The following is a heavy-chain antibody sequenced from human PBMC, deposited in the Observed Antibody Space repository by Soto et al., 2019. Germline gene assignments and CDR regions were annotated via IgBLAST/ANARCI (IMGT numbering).Heavy chain of an antibody. CDR2: ISGSGSTI. Sequence: GGSLRLSCAASGFTFSSYAVSWVRQAPGKGPEWISSISGSGSTIYYADSVKGRFTISRDNSKNTLYLQMSGLRAEDTAVYYCAKVFYYYDSSGYYYFDYWGQGTLVTVSS. J-gene: IGHJ4*02. CDR1: GFTFSSYA. D-gene: IGHD3-22*01. V-gene: IGHV3-23*01. CDR3: AKVFYYYDSSGYYYFDY.